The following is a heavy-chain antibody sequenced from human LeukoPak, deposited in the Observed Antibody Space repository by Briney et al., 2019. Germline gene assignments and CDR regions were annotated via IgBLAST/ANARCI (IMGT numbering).Heavy chain of an antibody. CDR3: ARGIPPVFWSGLFNWFDP. D-gene: IGHD3-3*01. CDR2: IYSNRST. Sequence: KPSETLSLTCVVSGGSISSYYWSWIRQPAGKGLEWIGRIYSNRSTNYNPSLKSRVTTSVDTSKNQFSLRLSSVTAADTAVYYCARGIPPVFWSGLFNWFDPWGQGTLVTVSS. J-gene: IGHJ5*02. V-gene: IGHV4-4*07. CDR1: GGSISSYY.